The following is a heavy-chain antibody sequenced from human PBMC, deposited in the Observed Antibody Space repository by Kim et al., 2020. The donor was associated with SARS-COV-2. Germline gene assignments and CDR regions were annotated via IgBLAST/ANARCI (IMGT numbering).Heavy chain of an antibody. V-gene: IGHV4-59*08. J-gene: IGHJ4*02. CDR2: IYSSGGT. CDR3: ARQRAYSNTWYYFDL. Sequence: SETLSLTCTVSGVSITDYYWSWVRQRPGKELEWIGNIYSSGGTNSNPSLKSRVVISSDTSKNQLSLTLNSVTAADAAVYYCARQRAYSNTWYYFDLWGQG. CDR1: GVSITDYY. D-gene: IGHD6-13*01.